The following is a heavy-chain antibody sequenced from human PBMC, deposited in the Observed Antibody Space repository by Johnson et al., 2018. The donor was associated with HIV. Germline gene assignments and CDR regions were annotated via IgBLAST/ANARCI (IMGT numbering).Heavy chain of an antibody. CDR2: IKSKTDGGTT. Sequence: QLVESGGGLVKPGGSLRLSCAASGFTFSNAWMSWVRQAPGKGLEWVGRIKSKTDGGTTDYAAPVKGRFTISRDDSKNTLYLQMNSLKTEDTAVYYCTTDLELAGLWFGELWDDAFDIWGQGTMVTVSS. V-gene: IGHV3-15*01. CDR3: TTDLELAGLWFGELWDDAFDI. CDR1: GFTFSNAW. D-gene: IGHD3-10*01. J-gene: IGHJ3*02.